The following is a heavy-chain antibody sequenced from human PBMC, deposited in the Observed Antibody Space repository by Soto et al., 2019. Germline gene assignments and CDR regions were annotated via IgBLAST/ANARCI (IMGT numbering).Heavy chain of an antibody. CDR3: ARARYSSSSEGDY. CDR1: GLTFSSYE. D-gene: IGHD6-6*01. V-gene: IGHV3-48*03. J-gene: IGHJ4*02. Sequence: GGSLRLSCAASGLTFSSYEMNWVRQAPGKGLEWVSYISSSGSTIYYADSVKGRFTISRDNAKNSLYLQMNSLRAEDTAVYYCARARYSSSSEGDYWGQGTLVTVSS. CDR2: ISSSGSTI.